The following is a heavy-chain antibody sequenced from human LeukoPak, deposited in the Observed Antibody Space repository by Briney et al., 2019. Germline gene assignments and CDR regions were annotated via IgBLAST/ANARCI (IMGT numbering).Heavy chain of an antibody. J-gene: IGHJ4*02. CDR2: IYPKSGGT. V-gene: IGHV1-2*02. Sequence: ASVKVSCKASGYTFTGNYHHWARQAPGQGLEWMGWIYPKSGGTKYAQKFQGRVTMTRDTSISTAYMELSSLTSDDTAVYFCARGGGTYHFDYWGQGAPVTVSS. D-gene: IGHD1-26*01. CDR1: GYTFTGNY. CDR3: ARGGGTYHFDY.